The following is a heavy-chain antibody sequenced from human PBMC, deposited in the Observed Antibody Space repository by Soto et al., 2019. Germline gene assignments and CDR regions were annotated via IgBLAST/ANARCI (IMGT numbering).Heavy chain of an antibody. CDR2: IIPIFGTA. CDR1: GGTFSSYA. Sequence: ASVKVSCKASGGTFSSYAISWVRQAPGQGLEWMGGIIPIFGTANYAQKFQGRVTITADESTSTAYMELSSLRSEDTAVYYCARAALVVVPAARWRSYYFDYWGQGTLVTVSS. CDR3: ARAALVVVPAARWRSYYFDY. J-gene: IGHJ4*02. V-gene: IGHV1-69*13. D-gene: IGHD2-2*01.